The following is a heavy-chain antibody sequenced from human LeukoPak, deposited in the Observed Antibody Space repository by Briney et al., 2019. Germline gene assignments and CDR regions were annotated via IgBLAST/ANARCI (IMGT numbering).Heavy chain of an antibody. J-gene: IGHJ4*02. CDR2: ISHASEYT. Sequence: PGGSLRLSCAASGFTFSNYTMSWVRQAPGKGLEWVSAISHASEYTYHADSVKGRFTISRDNSKNTLYLQMNSLRAEDAAMYYCAKGSSAGRPYYFDYWGQGTLVTVSS. V-gene: IGHV3-23*01. CDR3: AKGSSAGRPYYFDY. D-gene: IGHD3-10*01. CDR1: GFTFSNYT.